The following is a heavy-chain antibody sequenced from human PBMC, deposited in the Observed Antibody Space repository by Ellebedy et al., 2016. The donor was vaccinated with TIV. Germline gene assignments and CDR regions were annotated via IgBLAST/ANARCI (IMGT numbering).Heavy chain of an antibody. V-gene: IGHV3-7*01. CDR2: IYQDGSDD. D-gene: IGHD4-17*01. J-gene: IGHJ5*02. Sequence: GESLKISCAASGFSFRNYWMGWVRQAPGKGLEWVANIYQDGSDDYYVDSVKGRFTISRDNDNKALFLQMNSLRVEDTAVYYCARRGSYGDYAVQINSWFDPWGQGTLVTVSS. CDR1: GFSFRNYW. CDR3: ARRGSYGDYAVQINSWFDP.